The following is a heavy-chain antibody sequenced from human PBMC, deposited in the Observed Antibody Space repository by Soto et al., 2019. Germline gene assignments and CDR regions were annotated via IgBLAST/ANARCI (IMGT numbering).Heavy chain of an antibody. V-gene: IGHV4-4*02. Sequence: SETLSLTCAVSSGSISSSNWWSWVRQPPGKGLEWIGEIYHSGSTNYNPSLKSRVTISVDKSKNQFSLKLSSVTAADTAVYYCARYIAAATYYYMDVWGKGTTVTVSS. D-gene: IGHD6-13*01. CDR3: ARYIAAATYYYMDV. J-gene: IGHJ6*03. CDR2: IYHSGST. CDR1: SGSISSSNW.